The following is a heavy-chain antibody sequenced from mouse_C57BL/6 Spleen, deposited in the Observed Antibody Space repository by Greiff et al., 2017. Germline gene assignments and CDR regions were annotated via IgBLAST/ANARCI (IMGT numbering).Heavy chain of an antibody. CDR3: ARFWPRRNCFDY. J-gene: IGHJ2*01. V-gene: IGHV1-55*01. D-gene: IGHD2-12*01. CDR2: IYPGSGST. CDR1: GYTFTSYW. Sequence: VQLQQPGAELVKPGASVKMSCKASGYTFTSYWITWVKQRPGQGLEWIGDIYPGSGSTNYNEKFKSKATLTVDTSSSTAYMQLSSLTSEDSAVYYCARFWPRRNCFDYWGQGTTLTVSS.